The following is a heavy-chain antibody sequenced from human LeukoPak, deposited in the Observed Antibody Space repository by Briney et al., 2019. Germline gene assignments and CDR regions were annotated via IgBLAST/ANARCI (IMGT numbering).Heavy chain of an antibody. J-gene: IGHJ5*02. Sequence: PGGSLRLSCAASGFTFSSYWMSWVRQAPGKGLEWVANIKQDGSEKYYVDSVKGRFTISRDNAKNSLYLQMNSLRAEDTAVYYCARVPYYDSSGYLITWGQGTLVTVSS. CDR2: IKQDGSEK. CDR1: GFTFSSYW. D-gene: IGHD3-22*01. V-gene: IGHV3-7*01. CDR3: ARVPYYDSSGYLIT.